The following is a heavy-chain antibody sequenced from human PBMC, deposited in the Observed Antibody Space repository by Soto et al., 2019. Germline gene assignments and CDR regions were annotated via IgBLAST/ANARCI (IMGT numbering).Heavy chain of an antibody. V-gene: IGHV4-31*03. CDR1: GGSISSGGYY. J-gene: IGHJ4*02. CDR2: IYYSGST. D-gene: IGHD5-12*01. CDR3: ARVARKYSGYDFPDY. Sequence: TLSLTCTVSGGSISSGGYYWSWIRQHPGKGLEWIGYIYYSGSTYYNPSLKSRVTISVDTSKNQFSLKLSSVTAADTAVYYCARVARKYSGYDFPDYWGQGTLVTVSS.